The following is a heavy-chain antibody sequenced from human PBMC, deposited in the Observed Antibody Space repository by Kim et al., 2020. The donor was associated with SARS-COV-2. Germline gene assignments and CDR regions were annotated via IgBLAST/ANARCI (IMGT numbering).Heavy chain of an antibody. CDR2: ISGSGGST. D-gene: IGHD3-3*01. CDR3: AKHDFWSGYYRWNY. J-gene: IGHJ4*02. CDR1: GFTFSSYA. V-gene: IGHV3-23*01. Sequence: GGSLRLSCAASGFTFSSYAMSWVRQAPGKGLEWVSAISGSGGSTYYADSVKGRFTISRDNSKNTLYLQMNSLRAEDTAVYYCAKHDFWSGYYRWNYWGQGTLVTVSS.